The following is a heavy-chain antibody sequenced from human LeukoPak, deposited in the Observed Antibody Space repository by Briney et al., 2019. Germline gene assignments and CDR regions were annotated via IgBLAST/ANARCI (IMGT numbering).Heavy chain of an antibody. Sequence: PSETLSLTCTVSGGSISSDNYQWSWIQQPPGKGLEWIGYINYSGSTYYNPSLKSRLTISVDTSKNHFSLKLSSVTAADTAVYYCARYGSGSTWFDPWGQGTLVTVSS. D-gene: IGHD3-10*01. CDR1: GGSISSDNYQ. CDR3: ARYGSGSTWFDP. V-gene: IGHV4-30-4*01. CDR2: INYSGST. J-gene: IGHJ5*02.